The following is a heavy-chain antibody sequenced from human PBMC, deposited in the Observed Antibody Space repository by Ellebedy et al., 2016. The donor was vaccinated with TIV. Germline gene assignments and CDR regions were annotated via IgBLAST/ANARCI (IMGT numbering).Heavy chain of an antibody. Sequence: GESLKISXAASGFTFSTYWMSWVRQAPGKGLEWVANVRQDENEIHYVGSVKGRFTISRDNTKNSLYLQMNSPTAEDTAVYYCARGSIAQESYWEYWGQGTLVTVSS. CDR3: ARGSIAQESYWEY. CDR1: GFTFSTYW. V-gene: IGHV3-7*01. J-gene: IGHJ4*02. D-gene: IGHD1-26*01. CDR2: VRQDENEI.